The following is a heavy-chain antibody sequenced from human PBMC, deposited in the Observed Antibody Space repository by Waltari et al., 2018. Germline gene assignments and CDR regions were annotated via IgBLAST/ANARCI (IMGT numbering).Heavy chain of an antibody. Sequence: EVQLVVSGGGLVQPVGSLRLSCAASGFTFSLYWMHWVRQVPGKGLVWVSRSNSDGSSISYADSVKGRFTIYKDNAKNTVYLQMNSLRDDDTAIYYCARGARRTTVTTGWWYFDVWGRGTLVTVSS. V-gene: IGHV3-74*01. CDR2: SNSDGSSI. CDR3: ARGARRTTVTTGWWYFDV. D-gene: IGHD4-17*01. J-gene: IGHJ2*01. CDR1: GFTFSLYW.